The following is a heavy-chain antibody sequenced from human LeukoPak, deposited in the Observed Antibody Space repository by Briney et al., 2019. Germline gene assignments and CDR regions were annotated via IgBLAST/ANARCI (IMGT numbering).Heavy chain of an antibody. CDR2: IYYSGST. CDR3: ARFKEQQLVLDY. D-gene: IGHD6-13*01. CDR1: GGSISSFY. J-gene: IGHJ4*02. V-gene: IGHV4-59*08. Sequence: SETLSLTCTVSGGSISSFYWSWIRQPPGKGLEWIGYIYYSGSTNYNPSLKSRVTISVDTSKNQFSLKLSSVTAADTAVYYCARFKEQQLVLDYWGQGTLVTVSS.